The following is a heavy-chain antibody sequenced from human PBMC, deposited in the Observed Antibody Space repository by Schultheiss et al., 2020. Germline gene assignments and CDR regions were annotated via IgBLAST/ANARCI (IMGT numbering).Heavy chain of an antibody. D-gene: IGHD4-17*01. J-gene: IGHJ6*02. V-gene: IGHV3-7*01. CDR1: GFTFGDYA. Sequence: GGSLRLSCTASGFTFGDYAMSWFRQAPGKGLEWVANIKQDGSEKYYVDSVKGRFTISRDNAKNSLYLQMNSLRAEDTAVYYCANYGDYYYYGMDVWGQGTTGTVS. CDR2: IKQDGSEK. CDR3: ANYGDYYYYGMDV.